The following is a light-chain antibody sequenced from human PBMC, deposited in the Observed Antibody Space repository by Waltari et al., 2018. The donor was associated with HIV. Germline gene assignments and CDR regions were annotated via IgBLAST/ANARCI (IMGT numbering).Light chain of an antibody. CDR1: EDISRS. Sequence: IQMTQSPSSLSASVGDRVTITSQANEDISRSLSWYQQKPGKAPRLLIRDASFLGSGDPSRFSGSGSGTHFTFTITNLQPEDIATYYCHQHRALPLTFGGGTKIEIK. CDR2: DAS. J-gene: IGKJ4*01. V-gene: IGKV1-33*01. CDR3: HQHRALPLT.